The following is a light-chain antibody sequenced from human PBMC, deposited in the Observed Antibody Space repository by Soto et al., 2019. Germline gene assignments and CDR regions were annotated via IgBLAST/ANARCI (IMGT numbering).Light chain of an antibody. CDR3: QHYNSYSEA. CDR2: AAS. Sequence: IQMTQSPFSLSASVGDRVTITCRASQSISSYLNWYQQKPGKAPKLLIYAASSLQSGVPSRFSGSGSGTEFTLTISSLQPDDFATYYCQHYNSYSEAFGQGTKVDIK. V-gene: IGKV1-39*01. CDR1: QSISSY. J-gene: IGKJ1*01.